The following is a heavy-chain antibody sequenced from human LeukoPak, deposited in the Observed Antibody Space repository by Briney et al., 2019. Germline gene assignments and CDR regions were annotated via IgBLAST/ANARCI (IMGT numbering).Heavy chain of an antibody. Sequence: GGSLRLSCAASGFTFSSYSMNWVRQAPGKGLEWVSYISSSSSTIYYADSVKGRFTISRDNAKNSLYLQMNSLRAEDTAVYYCARGTSTIFLAFDIWGQGTMVTVSS. CDR3: ARGTSTIFLAFDI. D-gene: IGHD3-9*01. J-gene: IGHJ3*02. CDR2: ISSSSSTI. CDR1: GFTFSSYS. V-gene: IGHV3-48*04.